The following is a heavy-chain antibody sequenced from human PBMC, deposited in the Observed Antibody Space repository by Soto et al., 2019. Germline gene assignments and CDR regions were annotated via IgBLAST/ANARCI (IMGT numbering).Heavy chain of an antibody. CDR1: GFTFSSYW. V-gene: IGHV3-7*01. CDR3: ARYRDGYNVYYFDY. Sequence: HPGGSLRLSCAASGFTFSSYWMSWVRQAPGKGLEWVANIKQDGSEKYYVDSVKGRFTISRDNAKNSLYLQMNSLRAEDTAVYYCARYRDGYNVYYFDYWGQGTLVTVSS. D-gene: IGHD5-12*01. J-gene: IGHJ4*02. CDR2: IKQDGSEK.